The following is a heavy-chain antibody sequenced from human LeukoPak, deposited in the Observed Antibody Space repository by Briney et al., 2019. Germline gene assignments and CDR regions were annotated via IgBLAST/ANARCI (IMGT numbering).Heavy chain of an antibody. J-gene: IGHJ4*02. Sequence: KPSETLSLTCAVYDGSFSGYYWSWIRQPPGKGLEWIGEINHSGSTNYNPSLKSRVTISVDTSKNQFSLKLSSVTAADTAVYYCARGIKPVLGEAPAYWGQGTLVTVSS. CDR1: DGSFSGYY. V-gene: IGHV4-34*01. CDR3: ARGIKPVLGEAPAY. CDR2: INHSGST. D-gene: IGHD3-10*01.